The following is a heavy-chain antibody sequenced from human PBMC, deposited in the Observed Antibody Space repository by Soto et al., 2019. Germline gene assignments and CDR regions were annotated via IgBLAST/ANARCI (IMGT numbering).Heavy chain of an antibody. Sequence: GESLKISCKGSGYSFNTYWIGWVRQMSGKGLEWMGIIYPGDSDTRYSPSFQGQVTISADKSINTAYLQWSSLKASDTAMYYCARHVNAVGANQGAYDVWGQGTMVTVSS. CDR3: ARHVNAVGANQGAYDV. J-gene: IGHJ3*01. D-gene: IGHD6-19*01. CDR1: GYSFNTYW. V-gene: IGHV5-51*01. CDR2: IYPGDSDT.